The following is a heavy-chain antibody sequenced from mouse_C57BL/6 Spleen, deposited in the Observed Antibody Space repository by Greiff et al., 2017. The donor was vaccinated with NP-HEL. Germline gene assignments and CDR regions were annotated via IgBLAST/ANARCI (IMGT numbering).Heavy chain of an antibody. D-gene: IGHD2-2*01. CDR2: IYPGNSDT. CDR1: GYTFTSYW. CDR3: TIWLRQGVYFDY. J-gene: IGHJ2*01. V-gene: IGHV1-5*01. Sequence: VQLQQSGTVLARPGASVKMSCKTSGYTFTSYWMHWVKQRPGQGLEWIGAIYPGNSDTSYNQKFKGKAKLTAVTSASTAYMELSSLTNEDSAVYYCTIWLRQGVYFDYWGQGTTLTVSS.